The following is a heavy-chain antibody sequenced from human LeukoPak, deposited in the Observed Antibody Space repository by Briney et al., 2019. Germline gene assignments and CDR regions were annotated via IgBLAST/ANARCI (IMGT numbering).Heavy chain of an antibody. CDR3: ARSAPDWRNGGYYYYMDV. CDR2: IIPIFGTA. D-gene: IGHD3/OR15-3a*01. J-gene: IGHJ6*03. V-gene: IGHV1-69*13. Sequence: GASVKVSCKASGYTFTSYGISWVRQAPGQGLEWMGGIIPIFGTANYAQKFQGRVTIAADESTSTAYMELSSLRSEDTAVYYCARSAPDWRNGGYYYYMDVWGKGTTVTVSS. CDR1: GYTFTSYG.